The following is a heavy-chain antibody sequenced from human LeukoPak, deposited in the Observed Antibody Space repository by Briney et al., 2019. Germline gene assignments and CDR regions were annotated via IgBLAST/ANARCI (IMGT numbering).Heavy chain of an antibody. CDR3: ARAYPYGSSWYPKYNWFDP. CDR2: INHSGST. Sequence: SETLSLTCAVYGGSFSGYYWSWIRQPPGKGLEWIGEINHSGSTNYNPSLKSRVTISVDTSKNQFSLKLSSVTAADTAVYYCARAYPYGSSWYPKYNWFDPWGQGTLVTVSS. J-gene: IGHJ5*02. D-gene: IGHD6-13*01. V-gene: IGHV4-34*01. CDR1: GGSFSGYY.